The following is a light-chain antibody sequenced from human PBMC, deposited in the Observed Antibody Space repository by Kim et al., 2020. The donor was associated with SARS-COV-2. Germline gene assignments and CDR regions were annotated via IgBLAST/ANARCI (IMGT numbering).Light chain of an antibody. CDR1: QSVSSSY. V-gene: IGKV3-20*01. Sequence: EIVLTQSPGTLSLSPGERATLSCRASQSVSSSYLAWYQQKLGQAPRLLIYGASSRATGIPDRFSGSGSGTDFTLTISRLEPEDFAVYYCQQYGSSRTFGQGTKVDIK. CDR3: QQYGSSRT. CDR2: GAS. J-gene: IGKJ1*01.